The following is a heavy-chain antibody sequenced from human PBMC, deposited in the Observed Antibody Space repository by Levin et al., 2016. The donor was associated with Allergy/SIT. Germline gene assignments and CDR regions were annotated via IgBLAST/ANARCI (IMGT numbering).Heavy chain of an antibody. Sequence: GESLKISCKGSGYSFTSYWIGWVRQMPGKGLEWMGIIYPGDSDTRYSPSFQGQVTISADKSISTAYLQWSSLKASDTAMYYCARLIPDGDYVSGAFDIWGQGTMVTVSS. CDR3: ARLIPDGDYVSGAFDI. V-gene: IGHV5-51*01. CDR2: IYPGDSDT. J-gene: IGHJ3*02. D-gene: IGHD4-17*01. CDR1: GYSFTSYW.